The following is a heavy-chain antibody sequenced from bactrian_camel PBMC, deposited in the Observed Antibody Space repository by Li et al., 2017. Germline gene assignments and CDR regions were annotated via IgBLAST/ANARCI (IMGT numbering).Heavy chain of an antibody. CDR2: VDEDGNT. V-gene: IGHV3S9*01. CDR3: ATKGDGNWYQTLGY. J-gene: IGHJ6*01. CDR1: GNTRNTHC. Sequence: HVQLVESGGASVQTGGSLRLSCAFSGNTRNTHCMAWFRQAPGKEREGVAGVDEDGNTYYADNVKGRFTISRDNAKNTVYLQMDRLKSGDTALYYCATKGDGNWYQTLGYWGQGTQVTVS. D-gene: IGHD6*01.